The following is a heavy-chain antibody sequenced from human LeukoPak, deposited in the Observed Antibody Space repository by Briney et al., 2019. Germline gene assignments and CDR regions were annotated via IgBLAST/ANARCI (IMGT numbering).Heavy chain of an antibody. CDR1: GGSISSYY. Sequence: PSETLSLTCAASGGSISSYYWSWIRQPPGKGLEWIGYTYYSGSTNYNPSLKSRVTISVDTSKNQFSLKLSSVTAADTAVYYCARGGSYYASGSYLASWGQGTLVTVSS. V-gene: IGHV4-59*01. CDR3: ARGGSYYASGSYLAS. J-gene: IGHJ5*02. CDR2: TYYSGST. D-gene: IGHD3-10*01.